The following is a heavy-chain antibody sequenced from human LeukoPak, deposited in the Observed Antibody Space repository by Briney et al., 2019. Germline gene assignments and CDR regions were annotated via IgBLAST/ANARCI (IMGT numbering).Heavy chain of an antibody. Sequence: GGSLRLSCAASGSTFSSYSMNWVRQAPGKGLEWVSYISSSSSTIYYADSVKGRFTISRDSAKNSLYLQMNSLRAEDTAVYYCARESGTVFDYWGQGTLVTVSS. CDR2: ISSSSSTI. V-gene: IGHV3-48*01. J-gene: IGHJ4*02. CDR3: ARESGTVFDY. D-gene: IGHD3-3*01. CDR1: GSTFSSYS.